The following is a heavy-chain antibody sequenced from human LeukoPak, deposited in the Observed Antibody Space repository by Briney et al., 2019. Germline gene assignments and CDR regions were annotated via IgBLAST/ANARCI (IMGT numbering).Heavy chain of an antibody. V-gene: IGHV4-31*03. D-gene: IGHD4-23*01. CDR1: GGSISSGGYY. CDR2: IYYSGST. CDR3: AIRGNSRLNYYGMDV. Sequence: SETLSLTCTVSGGSISSGGYYWSWIRQHPGKGLEWLGYIYYSGSTYYNPSLKSRVTISVDTSKNQFSLKLSSVTAADTAVYYCAIRGNSRLNYYGMDVWGQGTTVTVSS. J-gene: IGHJ6*02.